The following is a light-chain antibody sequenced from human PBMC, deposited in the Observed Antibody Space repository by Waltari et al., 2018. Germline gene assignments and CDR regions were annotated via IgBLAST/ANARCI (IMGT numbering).Light chain of an antibody. V-gene: IGKV1-9*01. CDR3: QQLNTYPWT. Sequence: IQLTQSPSSLSASVGDRVTITCRASQDIDTYLVWYQQRPGKAPNLLIYAASTLQTGVPSRFSGSGTGTDFPLTISSLQPEDFATYYCQQLNTYPWTFGQGTRVEL. CDR2: AAS. CDR1: QDIDTY. J-gene: IGKJ1*01.